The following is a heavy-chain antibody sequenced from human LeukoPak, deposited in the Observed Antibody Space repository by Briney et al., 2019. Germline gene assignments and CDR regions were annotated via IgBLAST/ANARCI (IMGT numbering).Heavy chain of an antibody. V-gene: IGHV3-21*01. D-gene: IGHD6-19*01. Sequence: GGSLRLSCAASGFTFSSYSMNWVRQAPGKGLEWVSSISSSNSYIYYADSVKGRFTISRDNAKNSLYLQMNSLRAEDTAVYYCARGRSGWDFDYWGQGTLVTVSS. CDR2: ISSSNSYI. CDR3: ARGRSGWDFDY. J-gene: IGHJ4*02. CDR1: GFTFSSYS.